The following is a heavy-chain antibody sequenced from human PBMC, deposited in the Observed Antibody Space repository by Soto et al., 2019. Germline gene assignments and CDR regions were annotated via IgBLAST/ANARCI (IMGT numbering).Heavy chain of an antibody. J-gene: IGHJ4*02. D-gene: IGHD6-13*01. CDR3: ARLIMLVLPSNPDQTLTPRYFDY. CDR1: GGSFSGYY. Sequence: SETLSLTCAVYGGSFSGYYWSWIRQPPGKGLEWIGEINHSGSTNYNPSLKSRVTISVDTSKNQFSLKLSSVTAADTAVYYCARLIMLVLPSNPDQTLTPRYFDYWGQGTLVTVSS. CDR2: INHSGST. V-gene: IGHV4-34*01.